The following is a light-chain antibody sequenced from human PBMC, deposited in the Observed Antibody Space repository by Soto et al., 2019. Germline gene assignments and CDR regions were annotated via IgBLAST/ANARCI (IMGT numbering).Light chain of an antibody. Sequence: QSALTQPPSASGSPGQSVTISCTGTKNDIGVYDFVSWYQHHPGKAPRLIIYEVVQRPSGVPDRFSGSTSGNTASLTVSVLQAADAADYFCTSYAGSNTDVFGSGTKLTVL. CDR3: TSYAGSNTDV. CDR2: EVV. J-gene: IGLJ1*01. V-gene: IGLV2-8*01. CDR1: KNDIGVYDF.